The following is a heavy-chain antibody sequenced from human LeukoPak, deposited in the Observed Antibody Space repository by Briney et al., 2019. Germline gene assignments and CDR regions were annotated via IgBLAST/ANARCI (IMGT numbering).Heavy chain of an antibody. CDR2: IYYSGST. Sequence: MPSETLSLTCTVSGGSISSYYWSWIRQPPGKGLEWIGYIYYSGSTNYNPSLKSRVTISVDTSKNQFSLKLSSVTAADTAVYYCARLTIQWFDPWGQGTLVTVSS. CDR3: ARLTIQWFDP. CDR1: GGSISSYY. J-gene: IGHJ5*02. V-gene: IGHV4-59*01. D-gene: IGHD5-18*01.